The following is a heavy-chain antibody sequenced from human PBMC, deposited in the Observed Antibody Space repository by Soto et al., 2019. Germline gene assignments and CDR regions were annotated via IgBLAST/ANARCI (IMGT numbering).Heavy chain of an antibody. Sequence: GSLRLSCAASGFTFDNYEMNWVRQAPGKGLEWVSYISSVGSTIYYADSVKGRFTISRDNAKNSLFLQMNSLRAEDTAVYYCAKEATNINNFHYWGQGTLVTVSS. D-gene: IGHD5-12*01. CDR2: ISSVGSTI. CDR3: AKEATNINNFHY. CDR1: GFTFDNYE. V-gene: IGHV3-48*03. J-gene: IGHJ4*02.